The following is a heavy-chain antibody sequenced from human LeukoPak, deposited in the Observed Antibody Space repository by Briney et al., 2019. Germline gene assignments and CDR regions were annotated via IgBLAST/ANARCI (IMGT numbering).Heavy chain of an antibody. D-gene: IGHD3-10*01. CDR3: ARFFYYGSGSYSFDY. V-gene: IGHV4-4*07. J-gene: IGHJ4*02. CDR2: IYVSGST. CDR1: GGSISSYR. Sequence: SETLFLTCTVSGGSISSYRWNWIRQPAGKGLEWIGRIYVSGSTSYNPSLKSRVTMSVDTSKNQFSLRLSSVTSADTAVYYCARFFYYGSGSYSFDYWGQGILVTVSS.